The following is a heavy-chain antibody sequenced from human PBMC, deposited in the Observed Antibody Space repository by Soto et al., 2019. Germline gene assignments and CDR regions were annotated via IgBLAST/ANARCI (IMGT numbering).Heavy chain of an antibody. CDR1: GGTFRNNA. CDR3: TWSDTRNGYNQDCYFDY. D-gene: IGHD5-12*01. Sequence: QVQLVQAGAEVKQPGSSVKVSCKTSGGTFRNNAISWVSQAPGQGLEWMGWILPIFGTPNYAQRFQGRVTITADDSATTTFMELRGLRPEDTAVYFCTWSDTRNGYNQDCYFDYWGQGTRVAVSS. V-gene: IGHV1-69*01. CDR2: ILPIFGTP. J-gene: IGHJ4*02.